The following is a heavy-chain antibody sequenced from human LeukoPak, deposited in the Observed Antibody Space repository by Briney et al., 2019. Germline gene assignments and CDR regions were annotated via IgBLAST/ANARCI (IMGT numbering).Heavy chain of an antibody. D-gene: IGHD1-26*01. J-gene: IGHJ4*02. CDR3: AREARGSGRDIDY. CDR2: ISTRSNPI. CDR1: GFSFSDFY. V-gene: IGHV3-11*01. Sequence: PGGSLRLSCAASGFSFSDFYMSWIRQAPGMGLEWISYISTRSNPIYYADSVKGRFTISSDDAQNSLYLQMNSLRDEDTAVYFCAREARGSGRDIDYWGQGILVTVSS.